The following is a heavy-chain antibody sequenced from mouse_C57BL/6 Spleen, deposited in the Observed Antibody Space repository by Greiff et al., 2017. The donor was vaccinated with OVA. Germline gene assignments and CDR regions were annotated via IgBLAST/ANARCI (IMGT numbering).Heavy chain of an antibody. CDR1: GYAFSSSW. D-gene: IGHD1-1*01. Sequence: QVQLQQSGPELVKPGASVKISCKASGYAFSSSWMNWVKQRPGKGLEWIGRIYPGDGDTNYNGKFKGKATLTADKSSSTAYMQLSSLTSEDSAVYFCATFITTVVAPHFDYWGQGTTLTVSS. CDR3: ATFITTVVAPHFDY. V-gene: IGHV1-82*01. J-gene: IGHJ2*01. CDR2: IYPGDGDT.